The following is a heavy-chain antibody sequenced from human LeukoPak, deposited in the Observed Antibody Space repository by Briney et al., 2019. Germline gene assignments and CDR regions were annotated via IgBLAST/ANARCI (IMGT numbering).Heavy chain of an antibody. CDR1: GYTFTSYA. CDR2: IIPIFGTA. Sequence: ASVKVSCKASGYTFTSYAISWVRQAPGQGLEWMGGIIPIFGTANYAQKFQGRVTITTDESTSTAYMELSSLRSEDTAVYYCARVGAKGYYYYMDVWGKGTTVTVSS. CDR3: ARVGAKGYYYYMDV. D-gene: IGHD1-26*01. V-gene: IGHV1-69*05. J-gene: IGHJ6*03.